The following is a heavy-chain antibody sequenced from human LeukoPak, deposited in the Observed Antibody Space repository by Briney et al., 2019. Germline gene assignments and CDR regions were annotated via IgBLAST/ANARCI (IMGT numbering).Heavy chain of an antibody. CDR3: AGEGYGDYDGDY. D-gene: IGHD4-17*01. CDR1: GFTFSTYS. CDR2: ISSGGMWI. J-gene: IGHJ4*02. V-gene: IGHV3-21*04. Sequence: GGSLRLSCAASGFTFSTYSMNWVRQAPGKGLEWLSSISSGGMWIYYADSLKGRFTISRDNAKNSLYLQMNSLRAEDTAVYYCAGEGYGDYDGDYWGQGTLVTVSS.